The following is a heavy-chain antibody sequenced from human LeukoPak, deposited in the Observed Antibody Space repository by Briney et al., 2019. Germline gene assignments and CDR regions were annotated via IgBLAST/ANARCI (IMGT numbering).Heavy chain of an antibody. CDR1: GYTFTGYY. CDR2: INPNSGGT. D-gene: IGHD2-15*01. J-gene: IGHJ4*02. V-gene: IGHV1-2*02. CDR3: ARGSSGGSCPGW. Sequence: ASVKVSCKASGYTFTGYYMHWVRQAPGQGLERMGWINPNSGGTNYAQKFQGRVTMTRDTSISTAYMELSRLRSDDTAVYYCARGSSGGSCPGWWGQGTLVTVSS.